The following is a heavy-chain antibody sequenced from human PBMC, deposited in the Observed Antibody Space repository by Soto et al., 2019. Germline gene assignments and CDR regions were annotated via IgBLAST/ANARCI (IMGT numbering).Heavy chain of an antibody. CDR1: GGSISSSNW. Sequence: PSETLSLTCAASGGSISSSNWWNWVRQPPGKGLEWIGEIYHSGSTNYNPSLKSRVTISVDKSKNLFSLKLTSVTAADTAVYYCVRDSDGLVRYYDPGLVAVAGQSYFDYWGQGTLVTVSS. J-gene: IGHJ4*02. D-gene: IGHD3-9*01. CDR3: VRDSDGLVRYYDPGLVAVAGQSYFDY. CDR2: IYHSGST. V-gene: IGHV4-4*02.